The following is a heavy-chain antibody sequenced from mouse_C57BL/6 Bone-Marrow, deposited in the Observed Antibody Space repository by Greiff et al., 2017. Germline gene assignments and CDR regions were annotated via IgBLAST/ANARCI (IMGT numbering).Heavy chain of an antibody. CDR1: GYTFTSYW. Sequence: QVQLQQPGAELVKPGASVKLSCKASGYTFTSYWMQWVKQRPGQGLEWIGEIDPSDSYTNYNQKFKGKATLTVDTSSSTAYMQLSSLTSEDSAVYYRARSTGYVDYFDYWGQGTTLTVSS. CDR2: IDPSDSYT. D-gene: IGHD3-2*02. J-gene: IGHJ2*01. V-gene: IGHV1-50*01. CDR3: ARSTGYVDYFDY.